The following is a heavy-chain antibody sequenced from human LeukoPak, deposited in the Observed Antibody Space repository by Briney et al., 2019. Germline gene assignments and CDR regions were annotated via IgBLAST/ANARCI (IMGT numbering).Heavy chain of an antibody. V-gene: IGHV3-30*04. CDR1: GFTFSSYA. Sequence: PGGSLRLSCAASGFTFSSYAMHWVRQAPGKGLEWVAVISYDGSNKYYADSVKGRFTISRDNAKNSLYLQMNSLRAEDTAVYYCARDQGSAVAGTDTVDYWGQGTLVTVSS. CDR3: ARDQGSAVAGTDTVDY. J-gene: IGHJ4*02. D-gene: IGHD6-19*01. CDR2: ISYDGSNK.